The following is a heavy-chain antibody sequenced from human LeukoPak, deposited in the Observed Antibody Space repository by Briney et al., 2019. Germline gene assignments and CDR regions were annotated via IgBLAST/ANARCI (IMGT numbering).Heavy chain of an antibody. CDR1: GGSISSYY. Sequence: SETLSLTCTVSGGSISSYYWSWNRQPPGKGLEWIGYIYYSGSTNYNPSLKSRVTISVDTSKNQFSLKLSSVTAADTAVYYCAREPGFDSSGYLNWFDPWGQGTLVTVSS. CDR3: AREPGFDSSGYLNWFDP. J-gene: IGHJ5*02. D-gene: IGHD3-22*01. CDR2: IYYSGST. V-gene: IGHV4-59*01.